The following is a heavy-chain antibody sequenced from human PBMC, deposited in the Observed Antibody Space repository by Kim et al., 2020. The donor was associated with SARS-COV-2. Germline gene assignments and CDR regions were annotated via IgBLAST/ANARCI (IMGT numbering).Heavy chain of an antibody. Sequence: FQGRVTITADESTSTAYMELSSLRSEDTAVYYCARNRYCSSTSCPYYFDYWGQGTLVTVSS. D-gene: IGHD2-2*01. V-gene: IGHV1-69*01. J-gene: IGHJ4*02. CDR3: ARNRYCSSTSCPYYFDY.